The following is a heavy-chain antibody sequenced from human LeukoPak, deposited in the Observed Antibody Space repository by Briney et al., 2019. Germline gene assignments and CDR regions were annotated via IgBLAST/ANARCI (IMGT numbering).Heavy chain of an antibody. Sequence: ASVKVSCKASGYTFTSYYMHWVRQAPGQGLEWMGMINPSGDSTRYAQKFQGRVTMTRDTSTSTVYMELSSLRSEDTAVYYCARDGNYYDSSGYYYFDYWGQGTLVTVSS. V-gene: IGHV1-46*01. J-gene: IGHJ4*02. CDR3: ARDGNYYDSSGYYYFDY. D-gene: IGHD3-22*01. CDR1: GYTFTSYY. CDR2: INPSGDST.